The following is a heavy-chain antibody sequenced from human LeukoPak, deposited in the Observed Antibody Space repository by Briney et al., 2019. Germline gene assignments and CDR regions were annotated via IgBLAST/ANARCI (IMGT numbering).Heavy chain of an antibody. CDR2: ITGSGSGI. J-gene: IGHJ4*02. CDR3: AKWEDYDVLTGYYVSDY. CDR1: GFTFSNYA. Sequence: GASLRLPCAASGFTFSNYAMSWVRQAPGKGLEWVSAITGSGSGIYYADSMKSRFTISRDNSKNTLYLQINSLRAEDTAVYYCAKWEDYDVLTGYYVSDYWGQGTLVTVSS. D-gene: IGHD3-9*01. V-gene: IGHV3-23*01.